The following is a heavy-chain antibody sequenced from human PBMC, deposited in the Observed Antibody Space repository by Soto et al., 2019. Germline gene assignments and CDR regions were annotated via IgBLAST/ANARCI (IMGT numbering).Heavy chain of an antibody. CDR3: AKDQGWGEWLFADY. D-gene: IGHD3-3*01. J-gene: IGHJ4*02. V-gene: IGHV3-23*01. Sequence: EVQLLESGGGLVQPGGSLRLSCAASGFTFSSYAMSWVRQAPGKGLEWVSAISGSGGSTYYADSVKGRFTISRDNSKNTLYLQMNSMRAEDTAVYYCAKDQGWGEWLFADYWGQGTLVTVSS. CDR1: GFTFSSYA. CDR2: ISGSGGST.